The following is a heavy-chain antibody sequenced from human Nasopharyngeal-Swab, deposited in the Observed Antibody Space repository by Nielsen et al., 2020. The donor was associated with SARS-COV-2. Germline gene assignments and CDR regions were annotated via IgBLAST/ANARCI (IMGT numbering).Heavy chain of an antibody. CDR1: GFTFDDYA. J-gene: IGHJ4*02. V-gene: IGHV3-30*04. CDR3: ARPASGSYSYYFDY. Sequence: CAASGFTFDDYAMHWVRQAPGKGLEWVAVISYDGSNKYYADSVKGRFTISRDNSKNTLYLQMNSLRAEDTAVYYCARPASGSYSYYFDYWGQGTLVTVSS. CDR2: ISYDGSNK. D-gene: IGHD1-26*01.